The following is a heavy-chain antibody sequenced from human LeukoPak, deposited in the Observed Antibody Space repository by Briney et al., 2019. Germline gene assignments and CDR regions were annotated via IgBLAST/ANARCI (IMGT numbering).Heavy chain of an antibody. Sequence: GGSLRLSCAASGFILSSYSTNWVRQAPGKGLEWVSVIYSGDSTYHADSVKGRFTISRDNSKNTLFLQMNTLSAEDTAVYHCARLVGITYFDYWGQGTLVTVSS. CDR3: ARLVGITYFDY. CDR2: IYSGDST. J-gene: IGHJ4*02. CDR1: GFILSSYS. D-gene: IGHD2-15*01. V-gene: IGHV3-53*01.